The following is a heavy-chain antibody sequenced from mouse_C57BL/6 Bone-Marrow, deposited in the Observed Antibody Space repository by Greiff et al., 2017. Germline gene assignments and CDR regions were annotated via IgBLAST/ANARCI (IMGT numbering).Heavy chain of an antibody. Sequence: QVQLQQSGAELMKPGASVKLSCKATGYTFTGYWIEWVKQRPGHGLEWIGEILPGSGSTNYNEKFKGKATFTADPSSNTSYMQLSSLTTEDSAIYYCASGKKFYYYPLGFAYWGQGTLVTVSA. D-gene: IGHD1-1*01. CDR2: ILPGSGST. CDR3: ASGKKFYYYPLGFAY. J-gene: IGHJ3*01. CDR1: GYTFTGYW. V-gene: IGHV1-9*01.